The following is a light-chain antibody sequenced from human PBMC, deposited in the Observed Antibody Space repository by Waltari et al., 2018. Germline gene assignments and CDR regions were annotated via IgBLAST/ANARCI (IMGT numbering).Light chain of an antibody. V-gene: IGKV1-39*01. CDR1: QSSSDY. CDR2: AAS. J-gene: IGKJ5*01. CDR3: QQSYS. Sequence: DIQMTQSPSSLSASVGDRVTITCRASQSSSDYLNWYQQKPGKAPKLLIYAASTLQSGVPSRFSGSGSGTDFAFTISSLQPEDFATYYCQQSYSFGQGTRLEIK.